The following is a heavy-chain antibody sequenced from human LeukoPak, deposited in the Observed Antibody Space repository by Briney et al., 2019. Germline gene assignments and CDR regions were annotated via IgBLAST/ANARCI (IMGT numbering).Heavy chain of an antibody. CDR2: IRYDGSNK. D-gene: IGHD4-17*01. J-gene: IGHJ4*02. CDR3: ARANYGDYSFDY. Sequence: PGGSLRLSCAASGFTFSSYGMHWVRQAPGKGLEWVAVIRYDGSNKYYADSVKGRFTISRDNSKNTLYLQMNSLRAEDTAVYYCARANYGDYSFDYWGQGTLVTVSS. CDR1: GFTFSSYG. V-gene: IGHV3-33*01.